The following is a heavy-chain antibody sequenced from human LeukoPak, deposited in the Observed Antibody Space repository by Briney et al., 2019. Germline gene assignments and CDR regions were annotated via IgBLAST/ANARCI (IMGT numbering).Heavy chain of an antibody. V-gene: IGHV5-51*01. CDR1: GYSFTSYW. Sequence: KGGESLKISCKGSGYSFTSYWIGWVRQMPGKGLEWMGIIYPGDSDTRYSPSFQGQVTISADKSISTAYLQWSSLKASDTAMYYCARQVEYCSSTSCYNFQHWGQGTLVTVSS. J-gene: IGHJ1*01. CDR2: IYPGDSDT. CDR3: ARQVEYCSSTSCYNFQH. D-gene: IGHD2-2*02.